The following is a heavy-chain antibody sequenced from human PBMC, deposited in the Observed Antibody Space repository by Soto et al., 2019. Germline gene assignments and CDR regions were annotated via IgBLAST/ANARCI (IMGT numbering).Heavy chain of an antibody. D-gene: IGHD2-21*01. J-gene: IGHJ4*02. CDR2: IYHSGST. V-gene: IGHV4-30-2*01. CDR1: GGSISSGGYS. CDR3: ARGNVVAIDY. Sequence: SETLSLTCAVSGGSISSGGYSWSWIRQPQGKGLEWIGYIYHSGSTYYNPSLKSRITISVDKSKNQFSLKLSSVSVADTAVYYCARGNVVAIDYWGQGTLVTVSS.